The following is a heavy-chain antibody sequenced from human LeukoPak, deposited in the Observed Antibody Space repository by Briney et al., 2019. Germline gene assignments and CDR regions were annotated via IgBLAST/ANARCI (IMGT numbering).Heavy chain of an antibody. J-gene: IGHJ4*02. CDR3: ARGALRYFDWSLPFDY. Sequence: ASVKVSCKASGYTFTGYYMHWVRQAPGQGLEWMGWINPNSGGTNYAQKFQGRVTMTRDTSISTAYMELSSLRSEDTAVYYCARGALRYFDWSLPFDYWGQGTLVTVSS. D-gene: IGHD3-9*01. V-gene: IGHV1-2*02. CDR2: INPNSGGT. CDR1: GYTFTGYY.